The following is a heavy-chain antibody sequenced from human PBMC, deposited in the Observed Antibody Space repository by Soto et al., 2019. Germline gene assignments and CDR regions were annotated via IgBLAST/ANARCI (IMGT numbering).Heavy chain of an antibody. J-gene: IGHJ4*02. V-gene: IGHV3-30*18. CDR3: AKEYGSTWIDH. CDR1: GFTFSTYG. Sequence: GGSLRLSCAASGFTFSTYGMHWVRQAPGKGLEWVAAMSYEGTKEYYVDSVKGRFTISRDNSRNTLFLQLNSLRAEDTAVYYCAKEYGSTWIDHWGQGTLVTVSS. D-gene: IGHD6-13*01. CDR2: MSYEGTKE.